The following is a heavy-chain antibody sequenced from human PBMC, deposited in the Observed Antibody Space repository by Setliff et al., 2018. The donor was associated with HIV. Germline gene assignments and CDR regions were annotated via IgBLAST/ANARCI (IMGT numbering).Heavy chain of an antibody. CDR1: GGSISSNSYY. CDR3: ARRGIAAAGSDS. CDR2: IYYSGST. Sequence: PSETLSLTCTVSGGSISSNSYYWGWFRQPPGKGLEWIGSIYYSGSTYYTPSLKSRVTISVDTSQNQFSLKLNSVTAADTAVYYCARRGIAAAGSDSWGQGTPVTVSS. D-gene: IGHD6-13*01. J-gene: IGHJ4*02. V-gene: IGHV4-39*01.